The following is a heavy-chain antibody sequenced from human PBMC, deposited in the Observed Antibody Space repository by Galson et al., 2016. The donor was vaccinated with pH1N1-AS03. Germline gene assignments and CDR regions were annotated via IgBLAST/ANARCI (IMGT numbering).Heavy chain of an antibody. CDR2: IDSDDDK. D-gene: IGHD6-13*01. CDR3: ARVRGAAAGYFDD. J-gene: IGHJ4*02. Sequence: PALVKPTQTLTLTCSFSGFSLTSPGVCVTWVRQPPGKALEWLATIDSDDDKYYTTSLKTRLTISKDTSKNQVVLTMTNMDPVDTATYYCARVRGAAAGYFDDWGPGNLVVVSS. V-gene: IGHV2-70*20. CDR1: GFSLTSPGVC.